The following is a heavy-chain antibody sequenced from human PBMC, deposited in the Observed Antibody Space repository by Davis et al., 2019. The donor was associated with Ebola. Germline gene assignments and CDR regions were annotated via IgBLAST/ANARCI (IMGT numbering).Heavy chain of an antibody. Sequence: GGSLRLSCEASGFTFSNYDMHWVRQATGKGLEWVSAIGTAGDTYYPGSVKGRFTISRENAKNFLYLQMNSLRAGDTAVYYCAKSHCSGGSCPYYFDFWGQGTQVTVSS. D-gene: IGHD2-15*01. CDR3: AKSHCSGGSCPYYFDF. CDR2: IGTAGDT. CDR1: GFTFSNYD. V-gene: IGHV3-13*01. J-gene: IGHJ4*02.